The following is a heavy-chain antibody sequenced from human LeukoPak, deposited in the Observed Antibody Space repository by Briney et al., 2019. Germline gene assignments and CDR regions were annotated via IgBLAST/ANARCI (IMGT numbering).Heavy chain of an antibody. CDR2: IYHSGST. Sequence: SETLSLTCAVYGGSFSGYYWSWIRQPPGKGLEWIGEIYHSGSTNYNPSLKSRVTISLDKSENQFSLKLSSVTAADTAVYYCSRLPDPWGQGTLVTVSS. J-gene: IGHJ5*02. V-gene: IGHV4-34*01. CDR1: GGSFSGYY. CDR3: SRLPDP.